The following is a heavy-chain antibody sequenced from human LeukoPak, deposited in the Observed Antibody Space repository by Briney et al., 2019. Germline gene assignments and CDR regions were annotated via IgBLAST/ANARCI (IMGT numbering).Heavy chain of an antibody. CDR3: AKEYTSGWYVVDY. D-gene: IGHD6-19*01. CDR1: AFTFSSYC. J-gene: IGHJ4*02. V-gene: IGHV3-7*03. Sequence: PGGSLRLSCAASAFTFSSYCMSWVRQAPGKGLEWVANIKQDGSEKYYVDSVKGRFTISRDNSKNTLYLQMNSLRAEDTALYYCAKEYTSGWYVVDYWGQGTLVTVSS. CDR2: IKQDGSEK.